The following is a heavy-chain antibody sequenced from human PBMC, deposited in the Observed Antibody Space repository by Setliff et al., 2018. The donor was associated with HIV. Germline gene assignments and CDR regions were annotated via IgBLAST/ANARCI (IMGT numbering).Heavy chain of an antibody. J-gene: IGHJ2*01. CDR2: SYHSGST. V-gene: IGHV4-4*02. Sequence: SETMSLTCAVSGGSISSSNWWTWVRQPPGKGLEWIGESYHSGSTNYNPSLKSRVTISLDKSKNQFSLKFTSVTAADTSIYFCARSCQSGRSDWYFDLWGRGTLVTVSS. D-gene: IGHD2-15*01. CDR1: GGSISSSNW. CDR3: ARSCQSGRSDWYFDL.